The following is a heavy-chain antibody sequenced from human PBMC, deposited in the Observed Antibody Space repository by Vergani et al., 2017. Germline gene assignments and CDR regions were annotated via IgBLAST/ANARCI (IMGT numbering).Heavy chain of an antibody. CDR1: GFTFSSYA. J-gene: IGHJ5*02. CDR3: AKDRTYGDYPNWFDP. CDR2: ISGSGGST. V-gene: IGHV3-23*01. D-gene: IGHD4-17*01. Sequence: EVQLLESGGSLVQPGGSLRLSCAASGFTFSSYAMSWVRQAPGKGLEWVSAISGSGGSTYYADSVKGRFTISRDNSKNTLYLQMNSLRAEDTAVYYCAKDRTYGDYPNWFDPWGQGTLVTVSS.